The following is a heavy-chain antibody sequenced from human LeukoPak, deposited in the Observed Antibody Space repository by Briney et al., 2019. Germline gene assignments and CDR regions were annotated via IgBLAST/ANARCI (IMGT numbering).Heavy chain of an antibody. CDR3: AKDWGQVPASISGH. Sequence: QSGGSLRLSCAASGFTFSSYAMHWVRQAPGKGLEWVAVISYDGSNKYYADSVKGRFTISRDNSKNTLYLQMNSLRTEDTAVYYCAKDWGQVPASISGHWGQGTLVTVSS. CDR2: ISYDGSNK. D-gene: IGHD2-2*01. CDR1: GFTFSSYA. V-gene: IGHV3-30-3*01. J-gene: IGHJ1*01.